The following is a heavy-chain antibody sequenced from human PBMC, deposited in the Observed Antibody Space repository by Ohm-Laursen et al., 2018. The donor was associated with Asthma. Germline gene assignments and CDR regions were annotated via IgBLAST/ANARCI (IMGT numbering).Heavy chain of an antibody. Sequence: SLRLSCAATGFTFSSYAMHWVRQAPGKGLEWVAVISYDGSNKYYADSVKGRFTISRDNSKNTLYMQMNSLRAEDTAVYYCARRDFSGGDPSAAFDIWGQGTMVTVSS. CDR3: ARRDFSGGDPSAAFDI. CDR1: GFTFSSYA. J-gene: IGHJ3*02. CDR2: ISYDGSNK. V-gene: IGHV3-30-3*01. D-gene: IGHD2-21*02.